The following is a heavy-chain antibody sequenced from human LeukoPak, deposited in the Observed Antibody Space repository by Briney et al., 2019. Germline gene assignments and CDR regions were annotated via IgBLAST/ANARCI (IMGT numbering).Heavy chain of an antibody. CDR2: IYYSGST. V-gene: IGHV4-39*01. Sequence: SETLSLICTVSGGSISSSSYYWGWIRQPPGKGLEWIGSIYYSGSTYYNPSLKSRVTISVDTSKNQFSLKLSSVTAADTAVYYCARWDYYDTNEFDYWGQGTLVTVSS. CDR3: ARWDYYDTNEFDY. J-gene: IGHJ4*02. D-gene: IGHD3-22*01. CDR1: GGSISSSSYY.